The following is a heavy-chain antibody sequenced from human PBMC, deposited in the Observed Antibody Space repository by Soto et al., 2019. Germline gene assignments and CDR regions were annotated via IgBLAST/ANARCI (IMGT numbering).Heavy chain of an antibody. Sequence: KPSETLSLTCTVSSGSISSYYWSWIRQPPGEGLQWIGYIHYSGSTKYNPSLKSRVTMSVDTSKNKFSLSLKSVTAADTAFYYCFVSGPAVWVSKEDYWFHPWGQGPLFTSPQ. CDR1: SGSISSYY. V-gene: IGHV4-59*03. J-gene: IGHJ5*02. CDR2: IHYSGST. D-gene: IGHD3-16*01. CDR3: FVSGPAVWVSKEDYWFHP.